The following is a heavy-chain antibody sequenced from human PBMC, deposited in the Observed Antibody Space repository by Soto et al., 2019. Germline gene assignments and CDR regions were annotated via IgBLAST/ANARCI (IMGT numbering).Heavy chain of an antibody. CDR1: GFTFSSYG. V-gene: IGHV3-33*01. CDR3: ARGQGLGDNWFDP. Sequence: QVQLVESGGGVVQPGRSLRLSCAASGFTFSSYGMHWVRQAPGKGLEWVAVIWYDGSNKYYADSVKGRFTISRDNSKNTLYLQMNSLRAEDTAVYYWARGQGLGDNWFDPWGQGTLVTVSS. CDR2: IWYDGSNK. J-gene: IGHJ5*02. D-gene: IGHD3-16*01.